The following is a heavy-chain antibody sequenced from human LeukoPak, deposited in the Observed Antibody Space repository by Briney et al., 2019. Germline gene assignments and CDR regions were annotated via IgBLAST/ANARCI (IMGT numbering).Heavy chain of an antibody. Sequence: SETLSLTCAVSGGSFSGYYWTWIRQPPGKGLEWIAEINHSGSTNYNSSPKSRVTISVDTSKNQFSLKLSSVTAADTAVYYCARGLDYYDSSGYRLPALGYWGQGTLVTVSS. CDR3: ARGLDYYDSSGYRLPALGY. CDR1: GGSFSGYY. CDR2: INHSGST. J-gene: IGHJ4*02. V-gene: IGHV4-34*01. D-gene: IGHD3-22*01.